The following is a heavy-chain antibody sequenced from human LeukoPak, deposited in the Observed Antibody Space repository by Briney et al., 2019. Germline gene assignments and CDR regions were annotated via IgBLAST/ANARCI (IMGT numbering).Heavy chain of an antibody. J-gene: IGHJ4*02. V-gene: IGHV3-21*03. CDR1: GFSFSGYS. CDR3: VRPGINVYGGNFDY. D-gene: IGHD4-23*01. CDR2: ISRDSITYT. Sequence: GGSLRLSCVASGFSFSGYSINWVRQAPGKGLEWVSSISRDSITYTYYADSVKGRFTISRDNTKDSLYLQMNSLRAEDTAVYHCVRPGINVYGGNFDYWGQGALVTVSS.